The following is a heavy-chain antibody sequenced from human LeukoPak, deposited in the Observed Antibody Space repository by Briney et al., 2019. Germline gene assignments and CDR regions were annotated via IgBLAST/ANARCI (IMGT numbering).Heavy chain of an antibody. CDR1: GFTFTSYA. J-gene: IGHJ5*02. V-gene: IGHV3-23*01. Sequence: GGSLRLSCAASGFTFTSYAMSWVRQAPGKGLEWVSAISGSGGSTYYADSVKGRFTISRDNSKNTLYLQMNSLRAEDTAVYYCAKPRPSYSSSWYDHWGRGTLVTVSS. CDR3: AKPRPSYSSSWYDH. D-gene: IGHD6-13*01. CDR2: ISGSGGST.